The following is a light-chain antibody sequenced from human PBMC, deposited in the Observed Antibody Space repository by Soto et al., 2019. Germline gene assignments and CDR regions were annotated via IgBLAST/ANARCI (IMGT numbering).Light chain of an antibody. CDR3: QQYGSSPPWT. CDR1: QIISSSY. CDR2: GAS. V-gene: IGKV3-20*01. Sequence: EIVLTQSPGTLSLSPGERATLSCRASQIISSSYLAWYQQKPGQAPRLLIYGASSRATGIPDRFSGSGSGTDFTLNISRLEPEDFAVYYCQQYGSSPPWTFGQGTKVEIK. J-gene: IGKJ1*01.